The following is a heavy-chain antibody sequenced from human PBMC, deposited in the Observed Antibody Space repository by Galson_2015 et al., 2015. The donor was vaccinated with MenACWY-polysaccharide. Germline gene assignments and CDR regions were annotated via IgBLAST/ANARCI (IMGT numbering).Heavy chain of an antibody. V-gene: IGHV3-11*01. D-gene: IGHD5-18*01. CDR2: ISSSGSTI. CDR1: GFTFSGYY. J-gene: IGHJ4*02. CDR3: ARGQSGYSYGYNY. Sequence: SLRLSCAASGFTFSGYYMSWLRQAPGKGLEWVSYISSSGSTIYYADSVKGRFTISRDNAKNSLYLQMNSLRAEDTAVYYCARGQSGYSYGYNYWGQGTLVTVSS.